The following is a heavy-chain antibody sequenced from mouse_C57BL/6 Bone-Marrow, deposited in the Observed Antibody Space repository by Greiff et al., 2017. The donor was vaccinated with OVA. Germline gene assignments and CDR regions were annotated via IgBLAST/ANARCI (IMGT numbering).Heavy chain of an antibody. CDR3: VRAGGSHYFDY. J-gene: IGHJ2*01. D-gene: IGHD1-1*01. CDR2: IRSKSNNYAT. V-gene: IGHV10-1*01. CDR1: GFSFNTYA. Sequence: DVKLVESGGGLVQPKGSLKLSCAASGFSFNTYAMNWVRQAPGKGLEWVARIRSKSNNYATYYADSVKDRFTISRDDSESMLYLQMNNLKTEDTAMYYCVRAGGSHYFDYWGQGTTLTVSS.